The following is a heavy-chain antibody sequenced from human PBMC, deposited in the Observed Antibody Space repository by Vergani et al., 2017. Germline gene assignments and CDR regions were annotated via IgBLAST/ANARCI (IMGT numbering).Heavy chain of an antibody. J-gene: IGHJ4*02. CDR3: AKYYSSGRGVPVGY. Sequence: EVQLLESGGGLVQPGGSLRLSCAASGFTFSSYAMSWVRQAPGKGLEWVSAISGSGGSTYYADSVKGRFTISRDNSKNTLYLQMNSLRAEDTALYYCAKYYSSGRGVPVGYWGQGTLVTVSS. V-gene: IGHV3-23*01. CDR2: ISGSGGST. D-gene: IGHD6-19*01. CDR1: GFTFSSYA.